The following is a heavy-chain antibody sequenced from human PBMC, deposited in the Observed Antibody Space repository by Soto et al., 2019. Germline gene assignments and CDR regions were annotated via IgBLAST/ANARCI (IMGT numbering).Heavy chain of an antibody. Sequence: GGSLTLSCAASGFTFSGSALHWVRQAPGKGLEWVGRIRSKDNSYANAYAATVKGSFTISRDDSKNTAYEQMNSLKTEDAAVYYCTGMVLGVTRLVATYKIDYWGQGTLVTVSS. J-gene: IGHJ4*02. CDR2: IRSKDNSYAN. CDR1: GFTFSGSA. CDR3: TGMVLGVTRLVATYKIDY. D-gene: IGHD3-10*01. V-gene: IGHV3-73*01.